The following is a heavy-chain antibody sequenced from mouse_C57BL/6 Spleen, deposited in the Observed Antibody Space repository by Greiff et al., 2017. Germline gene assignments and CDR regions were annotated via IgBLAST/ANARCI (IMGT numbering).Heavy chain of an antibody. Sequence: VQLQQSGAELVKPGASVKLSCKASGYTFTEYTIHWVKQRSGQGLEWIGWFYPGSGSIKYNEKFKDKATLTEDKSSSTVYMVLSRLTSDDSAVYFCARHEDPSNYCYWYFDVWGTGTTVTVSS. J-gene: IGHJ1*03. D-gene: IGHD2-5*01. CDR3: ARHEDPSNYCYWYFDV. CDR1: GYTFTEYT. V-gene: IGHV1-62-2*01. CDR2: FYPGSGSI.